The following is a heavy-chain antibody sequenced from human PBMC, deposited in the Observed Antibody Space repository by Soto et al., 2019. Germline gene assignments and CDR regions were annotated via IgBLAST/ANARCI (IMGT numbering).Heavy chain of an antibody. CDR1: GYTFTSYG. CDR3: ARLSVIGGYDFWSGVPSDGMDV. J-gene: IGHJ6*02. CDR2: ISAYNGNT. D-gene: IGHD3-3*01. V-gene: IGHV1-18*01. Sequence: ASVKVSCTASGYTFTSYGISWVRQAPGQGLEWMGWISAYNGNTNYAQKLQGRVTMTTDTSTSTAYMELRSLRSDDTAVYYCARLSVIGGYDFWSGVPSDGMDVWGQGTTVTVSS.